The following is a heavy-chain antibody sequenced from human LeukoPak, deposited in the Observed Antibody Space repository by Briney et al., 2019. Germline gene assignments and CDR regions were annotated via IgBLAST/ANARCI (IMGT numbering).Heavy chain of an antibody. J-gene: IGHJ4*02. CDR2: TYYTGSA. D-gene: IGHD5-24*01. Sequence: SETLSLTCAVSGGSITSGSYHWGWIRQSPGKGLEWIGNTYYTGSAYYRPSLQSRVSISVDTSKKEFSLKLTSVTAADTAVYYCARDRDGYAYSFDYWGQGTLVTVSS. CDR1: GGSITSGSYH. V-gene: IGHV4-39*02. CDR3: ARDRDGYAYSFDY.